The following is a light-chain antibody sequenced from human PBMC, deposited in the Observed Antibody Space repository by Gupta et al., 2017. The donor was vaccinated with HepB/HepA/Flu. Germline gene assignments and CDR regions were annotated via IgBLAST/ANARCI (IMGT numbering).Light chain of an antibody. J-gene: IGLJ2*01. CDR2: SNN. CDR1: SSNIGNNP. V-gene: IGLV1-44*01. Sequence: QSVLTQPPSASGTPGQRVAISCSGSSSNIGNNPVNWYQQLPGTAPKHLIYSNNQRPSGVPDRFSGSKSGTSASLAISGRQSEDGADYYCAAWNGSLNVLVFGGGTKLTVL. CDR3: AAWNGSLNVLV.